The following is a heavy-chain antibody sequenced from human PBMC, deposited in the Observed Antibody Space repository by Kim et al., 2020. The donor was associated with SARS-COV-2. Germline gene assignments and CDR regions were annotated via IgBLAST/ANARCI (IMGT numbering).Heavy chain of an antibody. J-gene: IGHJ6*02. CDR3: AKDIEGIAMIVVVIPYYYYGMDV. D-gene: IGHD3-22*01. Sequence: GSLRLSCAASGFTFSSYGMNWVRQAPGKGLEWMAVISYDGSNKYYADSVKGRFTISRDNSKNTLYLQMNSLRAEDTAVYYCAKDIEGIAMIVVVIPYYYYGMDVWGQGTTVTVSS. CDR1: GFTFSSYG. V-gene: IGHV3-30*18. CDR2: ISYDGSNK.